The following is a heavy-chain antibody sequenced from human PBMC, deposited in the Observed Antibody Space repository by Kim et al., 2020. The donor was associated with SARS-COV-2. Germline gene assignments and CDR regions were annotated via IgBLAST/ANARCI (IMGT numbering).Heavy chain of an antibody. V-gene: IGHV3-23*01. CDR2: ISGSGGST. J-gene: IGHJ3*02. CDR3: AKDVVARVVAATGDAFDI. Sequence: GGSLRLSCAASGFTFSSYAMSWVRQAPGKGLEWVSAISGSGGSTYYADSVKGRFTISRDNSKNTLYLQMNSLRAEDTAVYYCAKDVVARVVAATGDAFDIWGQGTMVTVSS. CDR1: GFTFSSYA. D-gene: IGHD2-15*01.